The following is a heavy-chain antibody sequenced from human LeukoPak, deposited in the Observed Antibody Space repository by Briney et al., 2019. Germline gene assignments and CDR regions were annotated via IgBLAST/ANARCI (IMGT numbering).Heavy chain of an antibody. Sequence: ASVKVSCKASGYTFTSYDFNWVRQATGQRPEWMGWMSPNSGDTGYAQKFQDRVTMTRNTPISTAYMELSSLRSEDTAVYYCARGTWYSSGSYPLDYWGQGTLVTVSS. CDR2: MSPNSGDT. V-gene: IGHV1-8*01. CDR3: ARGTWYSSGSYPLDY. CDR1: GYTFTSYD. D-gene: IGHD6-19*01. J-gene: IGHJ4*02.